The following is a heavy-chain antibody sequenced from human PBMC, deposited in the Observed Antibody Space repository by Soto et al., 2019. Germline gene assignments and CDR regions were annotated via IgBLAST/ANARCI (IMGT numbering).Heavy chain of an antibody. V-gene: IGHV1-46*03. CDR3: ATERDAYNYGY. D-gene: IGHD5-12*01. CDR1: GYTFTSYY. Sequence: ASVKVSCKASGYTFTSYYMHWVRQAPGQGLEWMGIINPSGGSTSYAQKFQGRVTMTGDTSTSTVYMELSSLRSEDTAVYYCATERDAYNYGYWGQGTLVTVSS. J-gene: IGHJ4*02. CDR2: INPSGGST.